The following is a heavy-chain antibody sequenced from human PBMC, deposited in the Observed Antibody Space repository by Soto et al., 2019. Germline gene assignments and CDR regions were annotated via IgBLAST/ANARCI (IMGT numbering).Heavy chain of an antibody. CDR3: ARIELRFLEWFLYGMDV. V-gene: IGHV1-18*01. Sequence: ASVKVSFKASGYTFTSYGISWVRQAPGQGLEWMGWISAYNGNTNYAQKLQGRVTMTTDTSTSTAYMELRSLRSDDTAVYYCARIELRFLEWFLYGMDVWGQGTTVTVSS. D-gene: IGHD3-3*01. CDR2: ISAYNGNT. J-gene: IGHJ6*02. CDR1: GYTFTSYG.